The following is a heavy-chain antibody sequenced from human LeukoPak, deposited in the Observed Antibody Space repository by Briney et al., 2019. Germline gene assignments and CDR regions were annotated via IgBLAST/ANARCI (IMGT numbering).Heavy chain of an antibody. CDR2: IYYSGST. D-gene: IGHD2-2*01. V-gene: IGHV4-31*03. CDR3: ARGVRQLLDY. J-gene: IGHJ4*02. CDR1: GGSISSGGYY. Sequence: PSETLSLTCTVSGGSISSGGYYWSWIRQHPGKGLEWIGYIYYSGSTYYNPSLKSRVTISVDTSKNQFSLKLSSVTAAGTAVYYCARGVRQLLDYWGQGTLVTVSS.